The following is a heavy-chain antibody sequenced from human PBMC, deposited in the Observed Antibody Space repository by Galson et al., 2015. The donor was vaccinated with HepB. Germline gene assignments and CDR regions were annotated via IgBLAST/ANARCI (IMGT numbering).Heavy chain of an antibody. CDR3: TARF. V-gene: IGHV3-15*01. CDR2: IKSKSDGETT. J-gene: IGHJ4*02. CDR1: GFPFSNFW. Sequence: SLRLSCAGSGFPFSNFWMSWVRQAPGKGLEWVGRIKSKSDGETTAYAAPVRGRFAIPRDDSKNMVYLEMNSLRTEDTAVYYCTARFWGQGTLVTVSS.